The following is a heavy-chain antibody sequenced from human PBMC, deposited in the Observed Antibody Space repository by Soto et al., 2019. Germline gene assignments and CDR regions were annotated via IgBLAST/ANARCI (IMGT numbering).Heavy chain of an antibody. CDR1: GYTFTNYY. CDR3: AKGSSGSYLNWFGP. D-gene: IGHD1-26*01. Sequence: GXSVKVSCRTSGYTFTNYYIHWVRQAPGQGLEWMGIVNPSSGSTSYPQKFQGRVTMTRDTSTSTVYMDLSSLKSEDTAVYYCAKGSSGSYLNWFGPWGQGTLVTVSS. CDR2: VNPSSGST. V-gene: IGHV1-46*01. J-gene: IGHJ5*02.